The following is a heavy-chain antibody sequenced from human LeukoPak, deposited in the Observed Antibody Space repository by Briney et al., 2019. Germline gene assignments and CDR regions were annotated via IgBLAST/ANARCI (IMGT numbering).Heavy chain of an antibody. CDR1: GFTFDDYA. V-gene: IGHV3-9*01. CDR2: TTWNGGNI. CDR3: AKGDTGYSSTRLDS. J-gene: IGHJ4*02. Sequence: GGSLRLSCAASGFTFDDYAMHWVRQVPGKGLEWVSDTTWNGGNIAYADSVKGRFTISRDNAKNSLYLQMNSLRVEDTALYYCAKGDTGYSSTRLDSWGQGTLVTVSS. D-gene: IGHD6-13*01.